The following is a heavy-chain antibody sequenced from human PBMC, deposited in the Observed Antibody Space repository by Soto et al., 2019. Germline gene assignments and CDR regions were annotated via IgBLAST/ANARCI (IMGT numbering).Heavy chain of an antibody. D-gene: IGHD6-19*01. CDR1: GFTFSSSA. J-gene: IGHJ5*02. V-gene: IGHV3-23*01. CDR2: IRVGGGDT. Sequence: EVRLLESGGGLAQPGGSLRLSCAASGFTFSSSAMNWVRQAPGKGLEWVSSIRVGGGDTFYADSVRGRFTVSRHISRNTLYLQMNSLRAEDTAIYYCAKCSVGTVRSSGWCNWFDPWGQGTLVTVSS. CDR3: AKCSVGTVRSSGWCNWFDP.